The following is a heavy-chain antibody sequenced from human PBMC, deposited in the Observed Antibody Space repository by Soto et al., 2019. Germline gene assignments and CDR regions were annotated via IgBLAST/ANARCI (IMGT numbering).Heavy chain of an antibody. Sequence: QVQLVQSGAEVKKPGSSVKVSCKASGGTFSSYAISWVRQAPGQGLEWMGGIIPIFGTANYAQKFQGRVTITADESTSTAYMELSSLRSEDTAVYYCARAMYYYASSGRYGMDVWGQGTTVTVSS. CDR1: GGTFSSYA. CDR2: IIPIFGTA. CDR3: ARAMYYYASSGRYGMDV. D-gene: IGHD3-22*01. V-gene: IGHV1-69*01. J-gene: IGHJ6*02.